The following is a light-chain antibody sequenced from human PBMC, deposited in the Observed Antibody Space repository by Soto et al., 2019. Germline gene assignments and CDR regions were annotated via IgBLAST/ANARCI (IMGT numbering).Light chain of an antibody. Sequence: QSALTQPPSASGFPGQSVTISCTGTSSDVGYYDYVSWYQQHPGKAPKLVIYEVTKRPSGVPDRVSASKSGNTASLTVSGLRAEDEDDYYCSSYAGSNNFVFGSGTKLTVL. CDR1: SSDVGYYDY. V-gene: IGLV2-8*01. CDR2: EVT. J-gene: IGLJ1*01. CDR3: SSYAGSNNFV.